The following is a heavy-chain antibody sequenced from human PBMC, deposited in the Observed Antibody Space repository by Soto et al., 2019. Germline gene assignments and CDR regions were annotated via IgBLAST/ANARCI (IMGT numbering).Heavy chain of an antibody. CDR3: APWHEREHAYDV. V-gene: IGHV3-53*01. CDR1: GLTISGKKY. Sequence: DGQLVESGGGLIQPGESLRLSCAAFGLTISGKKYVAWVRQAPGTGLEWVSALYDVDGSFYADSVKGRFTNSSDSSKNTVYLQMNDLRPDDTAGSYCAPWHEREHAYDVWGQGKTVTVSS. D-gene: IGHD1-1*01. CDR2: LYDVDGS. J-gene: IGHJ3*01.